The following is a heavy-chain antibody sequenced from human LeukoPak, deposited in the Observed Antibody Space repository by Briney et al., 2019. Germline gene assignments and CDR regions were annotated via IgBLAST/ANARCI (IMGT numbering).Heavy chain of an antibody. D-gene: IGHD2-2*01. Sequence: SETLSLTCAVYGGSFSGYYWSWIHQPPGKGLEWIGEINHSGSTNYNPSLKSRVTISVDTSKDQFSLKLSSVTAADTAVYYCARGIGYCSSTSCYGGWFDPWGQGTLVTVSS. J-gene: IGHJ5*02. CDR3: ARGIGYCSSTSCYGGWFDP. CDR2: INHSGST. CDR1: GGSFSGYY. V-gene: IGHV4-34*01.